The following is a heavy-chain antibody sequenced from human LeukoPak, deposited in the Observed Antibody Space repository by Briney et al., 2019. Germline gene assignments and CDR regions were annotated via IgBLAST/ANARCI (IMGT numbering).Heavy chain of an antibody. V-gene: IGHV4-39*07. Sequence: PSETLSLTCTVSGGSISSSSYYWGWIRQPPGKGLEWIGSIYYSGSTYYNPSLKSRVTISVDTSKNQFSLKLSSVTAADTAVYYCARGVGATLPVDYWGQGTLVTVSS. D-gene: IGHD1-26*01. CDR2: IYYSGST. CDR1: GGSISSSSYY. J-gene: IGHJ4*02. CDR3: ARGVGATLPVDY.